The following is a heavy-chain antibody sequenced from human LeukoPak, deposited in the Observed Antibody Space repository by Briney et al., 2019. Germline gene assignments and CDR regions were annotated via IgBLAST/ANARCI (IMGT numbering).Heavy chain of an antibody. CDR1: GFTFSSYS. V-gene: IGHV3-21*01. CDR2: ISSSSYI. Sequence: GVLRLSCAASGFTFSSYSMNWVRQAPGKGLEWVSSISSSSYIYYADSVKGRFTISRDNAKNSLYLQMNSLRAEDTAVYYCARVTVVTPGGAFDIWGQGTMVTVSS. D-gene: IGHD4-23*01. J-gene: IGHJ3*02. CDR3: ARVTVVTPGGAFDI.